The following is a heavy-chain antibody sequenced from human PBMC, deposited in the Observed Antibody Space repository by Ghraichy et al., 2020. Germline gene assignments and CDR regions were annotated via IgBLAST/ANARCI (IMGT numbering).Heavy chain of an antibody. V-gene: IGHV4-39*01. CDR2: VYYNGKT. D-gene: IGHD6-25*01. CDR3: ARHETVYPAAAALGFDF. Sequence: SETLSLSCSVSGGSMSSSSFYWAWVRQPPGKALEWMGSVYYNGKTYYNPSLNSRVSISVDTSKREFSLTLGSVTASDMAVYYCARHETVYPAAAALGFDFWGQGTLGTVAS. CDR1: GGSMSSSSFY. J-gene: IGHJ4*02.